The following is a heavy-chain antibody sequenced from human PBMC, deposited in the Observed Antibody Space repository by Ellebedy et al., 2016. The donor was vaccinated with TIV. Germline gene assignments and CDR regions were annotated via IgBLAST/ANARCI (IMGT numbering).Heavy chain of an antibody. CDR2: ISSSSSYI. J-gene: IGHJ4*02. Sequence: PGGSLRLSCAASGFTFSSYSMNWVRQAPGKGLEWVSSISSSSSYIYYADSVKGRFTISRDNAKNSLYLQMNSLRAEDTAVYYCASNPLDSSGYYSNWGQGTLVTVSS. CDR1: GFTFSSYS. D-gene: IGHD3-22*01. V-gene: IGHV3-21*01. CDR3: ASNPLDSSGYYSN.